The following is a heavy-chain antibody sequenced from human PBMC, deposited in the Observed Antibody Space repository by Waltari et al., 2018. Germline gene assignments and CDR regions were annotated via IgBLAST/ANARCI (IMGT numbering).Heavy chain of an antibody. CDR1: GYPFTSYA. D-gene: IGHD3-16*01. V-gene: IGHV1-3*01. CDR3: ARVEGAAGLDI. J-gene: IGHJ3*02. Sequence: QVQLVQSGAEVKKPGASVKVSCKASGYPFTSYAMHWVRQAPGQRLEWMGWTNASNGNTKYSQKFQGRVTITRDTSASTAYMELSSLRSEDTAVYYCARVEGAAGLDIWGQGTMVTVSS. CDR2: TNASNGNT.